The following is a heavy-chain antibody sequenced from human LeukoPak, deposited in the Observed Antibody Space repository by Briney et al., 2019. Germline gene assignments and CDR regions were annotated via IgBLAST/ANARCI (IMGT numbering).Heavy chain of an antibody. V-gene: IGHV4-59*01. CDR3: AREYGGWYYFDY. CDR2: VYYSGST. J-gene: IGHJ4*02. CDR1: GGSINSDY. D-gene: IGHD6-19*01. Sequence: SETLSLTCTVSGGSINSDYWSWIRQPPGKGLERIGYVYYSGSTNYNPSLKSRVTISVDTSKNQFSLRLRSVTAADTAVYYCAREYGGWYYFDYWGQGTLVTVSS.